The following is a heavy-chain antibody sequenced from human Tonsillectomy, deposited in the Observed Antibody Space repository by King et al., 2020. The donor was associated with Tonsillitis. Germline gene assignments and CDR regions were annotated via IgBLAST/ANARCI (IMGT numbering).Heavy chain of an antibody. CDR1: GGSISPYY. CDR2: IYNSGKT. CDR3: ARKNYYGMDV. Sequence: VQLQESGPGLVKPSETLSLTCTVSGGSISPYYWSWIRQPPGKGLEWIGYIYNSGKTNYNPSLKNPVTISVDTSKNHVSLKLNSVTAADTAVYYCARKNYYGMDVWGQGTTVTVSS. J-gene: IGHJ6*02. V-gene: IGHV4-59*08.